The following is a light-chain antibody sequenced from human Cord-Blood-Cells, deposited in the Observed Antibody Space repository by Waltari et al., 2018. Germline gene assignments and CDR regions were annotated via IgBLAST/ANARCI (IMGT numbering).Light chain of an antibody. CDR2: GAS. Sequence: EIVMTQSPATLSVSPGERATLSCRASQSVSSNLAWYQQKPGQAPRLLIYGASTRATGIPARFSGSGSGTEFTLTISRLQSEDFAVYYCQQYETFGQGTKVEIK. J-gene: IGKJ1*01. V-gene: IGKV3-15*01. CDR3: QQYET. CDR1: QSVSSN.